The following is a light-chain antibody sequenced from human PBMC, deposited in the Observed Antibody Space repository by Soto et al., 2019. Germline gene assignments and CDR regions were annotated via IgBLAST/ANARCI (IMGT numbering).Light chain of an antibody. CDR2: DTS. Sequence: IPMAQSPSALSAFVGGTGTITCHATQGISHNVKWYHQKTGEAPKHLIYDTSNLKTGVPSRFSGSGSGTDFSFTITSLQPEDIGTYYCQQCNGVSLPFGGGTKVEIK. CDR1: QGISHN. V-gene: IGKV1-33*01. J-gene: IGKJ4*01. CDR3: QQCNGVSLP.